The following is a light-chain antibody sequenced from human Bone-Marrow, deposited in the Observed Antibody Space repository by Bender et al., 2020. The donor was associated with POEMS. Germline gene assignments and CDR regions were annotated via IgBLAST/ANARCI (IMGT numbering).Light chain of an antibody. J-gene: IGLJ3*02. CDR3: SSWDDSLSGWV. Sequence: QSALTQPASVSGSPGQSITISCTGASNDVMRYDVVSWYQQLPGKAPQLMIFDVSNRPSGVSNRFSGSKSGTSASLAISDIQSEDEGDYYCSSWDDSLSGWVFGGGTKLTVL. V-gene: IGLV2-23*02. CDR2: DVS. CDR1: SNDVMRYDV.